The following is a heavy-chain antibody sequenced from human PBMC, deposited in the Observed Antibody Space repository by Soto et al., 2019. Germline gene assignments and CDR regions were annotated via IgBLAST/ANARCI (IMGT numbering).Heavy chain of an antibody. D-gene: IGHD4-17*01. Sequence: QLQLQESGSGLVKPSQTLSLTCAGSGGSISSGGYSWSWIRQPPGKGLEWIGYIYHSGSTYYNPSLKSRVXMXVYXSKNQVSLKLSSVTAADTAVYYCARGMTTVTTFDYWGQGTLVTVSS. CDR2: IYHSGST. J-gene: IGHJ4*02. CDR1: GGSISSGGYS. V-gene: IGHV4-30-2*01. CDR3: ARGMTTVTTFDY.